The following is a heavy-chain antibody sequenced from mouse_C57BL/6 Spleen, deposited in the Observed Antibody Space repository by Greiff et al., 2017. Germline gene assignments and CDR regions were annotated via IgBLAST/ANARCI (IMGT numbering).Heavy chain of an antibody. V-gene: IGHV1-80*01. CDR3: ASWGVRYAMDY. D-gene: IGHD4-1*01. Sequence: VQLVESGAELVKPGASVKISCKASGYAFSSYWMNWVKQRPGKGLEWIGQIYPGDGDTNYNGKFKGKATLTADKSSSTAYMQLSSLTSEDTAVYYCASWGVRYAMDYWGQGTSVTVSS. CDR1: GYAFSSYW. J-gene: IGHJ4*01. CDR2: IYPGDGDT.